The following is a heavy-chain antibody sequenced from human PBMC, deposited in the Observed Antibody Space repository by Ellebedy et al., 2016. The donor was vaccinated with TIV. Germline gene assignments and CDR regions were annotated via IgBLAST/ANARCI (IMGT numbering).Heavy chain of an antibody. CDR2: IYYSGST. D-gene: IGHD2-2*01. J-gene: IGHJ6*02. V-gene: IGHV4-59*08. CDR3: AGYQLLSDYYYGMDV. CDR1: GGSISSYY. Sequence: SETLSLXXTVSGGSISSYYWSWIRQPPGKGLEWIGYIYYSGSTNYNPSLKSQVTISVDTSKNQFSLKLSSVTAADTAVYYCAGYQLLSDYYYGMDVWGQGTTVTVSS.